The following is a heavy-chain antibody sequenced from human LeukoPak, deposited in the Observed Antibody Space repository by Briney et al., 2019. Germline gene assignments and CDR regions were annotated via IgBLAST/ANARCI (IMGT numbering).Heavy chain of an antibody. CDR3: ASSRSTTGTTSWFDP. CDR1: GGTFSSYA. CDR2: IMPIFGTA. V-gene: IGHV1-69*13. D-gene: IGHD1-1*01. Sequence: ASVKVSCKASGGTFSSYAISWVRQAPGQGLEWMGGIMPIFGTANYAQKFQGRVTITADESTSTSYMELSSLRSEDTAVYYCASSRSTTGTTSWFDPWGQGTLVTVSS. J-gene: IGHJ5*02.